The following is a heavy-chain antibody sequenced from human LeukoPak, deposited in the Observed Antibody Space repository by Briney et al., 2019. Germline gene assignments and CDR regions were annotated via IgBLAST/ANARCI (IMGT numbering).Heavy chain of an antibody. CDR1: GGSISSYY. Sequence: PSETLSLTCTVSGGSISSYYWSWIRQPPGKGLEWIGYIYYSGNTNYNPSLKSRVTISVDTSKNQFSLTLNSVTAADTAVYYCARAGPISGTYSPSDYWGEGTLVTVSS. CDR2: IYYSGNT. J-gene: IGHJ4*02. CDR3: ARAGPISGTYSPSDY. V-gene: IGHV4-59*01. D-gene: IGHD1-26*01.